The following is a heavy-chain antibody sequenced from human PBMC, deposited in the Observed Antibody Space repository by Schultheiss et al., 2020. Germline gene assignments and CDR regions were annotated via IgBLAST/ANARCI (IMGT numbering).Heavy chain of an antibody. Sequence: SETLSLTCAVSGGSISSGCYSWSWIRQPPGKGLEWIGYIDYSGSTYYNPSLKTRVIISVDTSKNQFSLKLSSVTAADTAVYYCARDADQRWVRKYYYGMDVWGQGTTVTVSS. CDR2: IDYSGST. CDR3: ARDADQRWVRKYYYGMDV. CDR1: GGSISSGCYS. D-gene: IGHD5-24*01. J-gene: IGHJ6*02. V-gene: IGHV4-30-4*07.